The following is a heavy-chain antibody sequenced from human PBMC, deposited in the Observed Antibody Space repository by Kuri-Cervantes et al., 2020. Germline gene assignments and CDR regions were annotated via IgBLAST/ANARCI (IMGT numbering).Heavy chain of an antibody. D-gene: IGHD2-15*01. Sequence: GGSLRLSCAASGFTFSSYARHWVRQAPGKGLEWVAVISYDGSNKYYADSVKGRFTISRDNSKNTLYLQMNSLRAEDTAVYYCARDGAVVAALSSGSDWFDPWGQGTLVTVSS. CDR2: ISYDGSNK. J-gene: IGHJ5*02. CDR1: GFTFSSYA. CDR3: ARDGAVVAALSSGSDWFDP. V-gene: IGHV3-30-3*01.